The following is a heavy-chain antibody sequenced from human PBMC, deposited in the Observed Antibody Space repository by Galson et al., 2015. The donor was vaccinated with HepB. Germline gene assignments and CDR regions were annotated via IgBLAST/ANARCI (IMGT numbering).Heavy chain of an antibody. D-gene: IGHD3-10*01. CDR3: ARETGSRNYYYPTN. J-gene: IGHJ4*02. CDR2: ISNSAGYA. CDR1: GFTFSGYY. Sequence: SLRLSCAASGFTFSGYYMSWIRQAPGKGLEWVSYISNSAGYANYADSVKDRFAISRDNAKNSLYLQMNSLRAEDTAVYYCARETGSRNYYYPTNWGQGTLVTVSS. V-gene: IGHV3-11*05.